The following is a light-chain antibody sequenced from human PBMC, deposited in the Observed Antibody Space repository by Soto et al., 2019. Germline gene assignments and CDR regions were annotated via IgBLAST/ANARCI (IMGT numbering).Light chain of an antibody. J-gene: IGLJ1*01. CDR1: SSDVGGYEY. Sequence: QSVLTQPRSVSGSPGQSITISCTGSSSDVGGYEYVSWFQQDPGKAPKLMIYDVSARPSGVPNRFSGSKSGSTASLTISGLQADDEGDYYCCSYAGSYTDVFGTGTKVTVL. CDR3: CSYAGSYTDV. V-gene: IGLV2-11*01. CDR2: DVS.